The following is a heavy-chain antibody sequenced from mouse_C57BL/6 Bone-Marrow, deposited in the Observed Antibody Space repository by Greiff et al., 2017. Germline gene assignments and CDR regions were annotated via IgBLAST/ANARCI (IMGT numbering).Heavy chain of an antibody. CDR1: GYSITSGYY. CDR2: ISYDGSN. D-gene: IGHD1-1*01. J-gene: IGHJ1*03. CDR3: ARFATVVAEYFDV. V-gene: IGHV3-6*01. Sequence: ESGPGLVKPSQSLSLTCSVTGYSITSGYYWNWIRQFPGNKLEWMGYISYDGSNNYNPSLKNRISITRDTSKNQFFLKLNSVTTEDTATYCCARFATVVAEYFDVWGKGTTVTVSS.